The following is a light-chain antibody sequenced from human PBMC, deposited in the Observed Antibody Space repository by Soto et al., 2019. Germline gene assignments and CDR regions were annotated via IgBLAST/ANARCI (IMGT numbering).Light chain of an antibody. J-gene: IGLJ1*01. Sequence: QSVLTQPASVSGSPGQSITISCTGTISDVGGYNFVSWYQQYPGKAPKLMICDVSNRPSGVSNRFSGSKSGNTASLTISGLQAEDEPDYYCSSFTGSNYVFGTGTKV. V-gene: IGLV2-14*03. CDR1: ISDVGGYNF. CDR2: DVS. CDR3: SSFTGSNYV.